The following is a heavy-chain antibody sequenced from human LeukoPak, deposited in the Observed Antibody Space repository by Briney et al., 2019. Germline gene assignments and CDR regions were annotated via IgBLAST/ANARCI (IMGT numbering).Heavy chain of an antibody. V-gene: IGHV3-48*02. D-gene: IGHD3-10*01. Sequence: GGSLRLSCAASGFIFSSYEMSWVRQAPGKGLEWVSYISSSSTIYYADSVKGRFTISRDNAKNSLYLQMNSLRDEDTAVYYCARVGSGITMVRGAKRDAFDIWGQGTMVTVSS. CDR2: ISSSSTI. CDR3: ARVGSGITMVRGAKRDAFDI. J-gene: IGHJ3*02. CDR1: GFIFSSYE.